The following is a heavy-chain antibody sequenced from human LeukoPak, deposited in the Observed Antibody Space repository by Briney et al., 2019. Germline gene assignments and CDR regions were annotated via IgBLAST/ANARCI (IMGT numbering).Heavy chain of an antibody. CDR1: GFTFSSYW. Sequence: PGGSLRLSCAASGFTFSSYWMSWVRQAPGKGLEWVANIKQDGSGKYYVDSVKGRFTISRDNAKNSLYLQMDSLRAEDTAVYYCARDSNPPVSSGWFFSRLERRRKENDYWGQGTLVTVSS. V-gene: IGHV3-7*01. D-gene: IGHD6-19*01. J-gene: IGHJ4*02. CDR3: ARDSNPPVSSGWFFSRLERRRKENDY. CDR2: IKQDGSGK.